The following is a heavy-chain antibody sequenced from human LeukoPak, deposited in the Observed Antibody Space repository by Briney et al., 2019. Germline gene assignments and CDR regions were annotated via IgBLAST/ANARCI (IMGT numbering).Heavy chain of an antibody. CDR1: RYTFPRYF. D-gene: IGHD3-10*01. J-gene: IGHJ5*02. CDR3: ARSMVVRGVVGNYFDA. CDR2: INPKSGGT. V-gene: IGHV1-2*02. Sequence: GASVTVSCMASRYTFPRYFIHGVRRAPGQGGEWMGWINPKSGGTNYQQKFQDRVTMTRDTSITTAYMETSRLRSDDTAVYYCARSMVVRGVVGNYFDAWGQGTLVTVSS.